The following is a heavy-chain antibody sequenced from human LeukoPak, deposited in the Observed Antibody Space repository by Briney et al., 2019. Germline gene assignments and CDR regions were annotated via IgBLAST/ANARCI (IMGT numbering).Heavy chain of an antibody. CDR2: IWYDGSNK. CDR1: GFTFSSYG. V-gene: IGHV3-33*01. CDR3: ARDISKESSGFVLPHY. J-gene: IGHJ4*02. Sequence: PGGSLRLSCAASGFTFSSYGMHWVRQAPGKGLEWVAVIWYDGSNKYYADSVKGRFTISRDNSKNTLYLQMNSLRAEDTAVYYCARDISKESSGFVLPHYWGQGTLVTVSS. D-gene: IGHD6-19*01.